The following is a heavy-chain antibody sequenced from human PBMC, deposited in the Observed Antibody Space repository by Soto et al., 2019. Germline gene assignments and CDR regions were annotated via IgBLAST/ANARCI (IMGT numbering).Heavy chain of an antibody. CDR3: AKALRITIFGVASNYYGMDV. J-gene: IGHJ6*02. V-gene: IGHV3-23*01. CDR2: ISGSGGST. CDR1: GFTFSSYA. D-gene: IGHD3-3*01. Sequence: EVQLLESGGGLAQPGGSLRLSCAASGFTFSSYAMSWVRQAPGKGLEWVSAISGSGGSTYYADSVKGRFTMSRDNSKNTLYLQMNSLRAEDTAVYYCAKALRITIFGVASNYYGMDVWGQGTTVTVSS.